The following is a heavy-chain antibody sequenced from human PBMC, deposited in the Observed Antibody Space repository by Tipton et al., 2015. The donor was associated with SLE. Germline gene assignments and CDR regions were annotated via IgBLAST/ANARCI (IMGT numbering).Heavy chain of an antibody. Sequence: TLSLTCTVSGGSISSHYWSWIRQPPGKGLEWIGYIYYSGSTNYNPSLKSRVTISVDTSKNQFSLKLSSVTAADTAVYYCARPQGRIAAAGDWYFDLWGRGTLVTVPS. J-gene: IGHJ2*01. CDR1: GGSISSHY. V-gene: IGHV4-59*11. D-gene: IGHD6-13*01. CDR2: IYYSGST. CDR3: ARPQGRIAAAGDWYFDL.